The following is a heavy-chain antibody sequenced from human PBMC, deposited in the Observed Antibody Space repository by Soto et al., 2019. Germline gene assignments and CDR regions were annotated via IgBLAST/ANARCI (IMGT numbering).Heavy chain of an antibody. J-gene: IGHJ6*02. CDR1: GGSISSGVYY. CDR2: IYYSGST. Sequence: SETLSLTCTVSGGSISSGVYYWSWIRQHPGKGLEWIGYIYYSGSTYYNPSLKSRVTISVDTSKSQFSLKLSSVTAADTAVYYCARAGNKYYYDSSGYYYPQGYYYYGMDVWGQGTTVTVSS. CDR3: ARAGNKYYYDSSGYYYPQGYYYYGMDV. D-gene: IGHD3-22*01. V-gene: IGHV4-31*03.